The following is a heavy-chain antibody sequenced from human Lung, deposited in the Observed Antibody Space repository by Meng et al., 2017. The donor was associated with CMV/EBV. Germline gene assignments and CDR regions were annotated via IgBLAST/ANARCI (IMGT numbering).Heavy chain of an antibody. J-gene: IGHJ6*02. CDR1: GYTFTSHG. D-gene: IGHD2-2*01. CDR3: ARDSSGYAKSFYDYYGLDV. Sequence: ASVXVSXKASGYTFTSHGMSWVRQAPGQGLEWMGWISGYNGDTNYAQKLQGRVTMTTDTSTTTVYMELRSLRSDDTAVYYCARDSSGYAKSFYDYYGLDVGXQGTXVTVSS. V-gene: IGHV1-18*01. CDR2: ISGYNGDT.